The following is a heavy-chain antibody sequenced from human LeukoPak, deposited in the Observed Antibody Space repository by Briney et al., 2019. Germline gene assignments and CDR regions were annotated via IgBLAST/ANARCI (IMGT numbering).Heavy chain of an antibody. CDR3: AKNTLYYDSSGYYDY. CDR2: INPNSGGT. V-gene: IGHV1-2*06. CDR1: GYTFTGYY. J-gene: IGHJ4*02. D-gene: IGHD3-22*01. Sequence: ASVKVSCKASGYTFTGYYMHWVRQAPGQGLEWMGRINPNSGGTNYAQKFQGRVTMTRDTSISTAYMELSRLRSDDTAVDYCAKNTLYYDSSGYYDYWGQGTLVTVSS.